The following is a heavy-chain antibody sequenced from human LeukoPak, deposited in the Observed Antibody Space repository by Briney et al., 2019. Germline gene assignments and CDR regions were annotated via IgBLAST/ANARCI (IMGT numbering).Heavy chain of an antibody. CDR1: GDSISSYY. D-gene: IGHD2-21*01. J-gene: IGHJ4*02. CDR3: ATGAYFAD. Sequence: SETLSLTCTVSGDSISSYYWSWIRQPAGKGLEWIGRIYTSGSTDYNPSLRSRVTMSLDTSKNQFSLKLTSVTAADTAVYYCATGAYFADWGQGTLVTVSS. CDR2: IYTSGST. V-gene: IGHV4-4*07.